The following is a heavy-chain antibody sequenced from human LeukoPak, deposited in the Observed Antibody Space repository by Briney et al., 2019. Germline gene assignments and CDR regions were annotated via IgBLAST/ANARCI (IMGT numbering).Heavy chain of an antibody. CDR2: IKQDGSEK. J-gene: IGHJ4*02. Sequence: GGSVRLSCAASGFTFSSYWMSWVRQAPGKGLEWVANIKQDGSEKYYVDSVKGRFTIPRDNAKSSLYLQMNSLRAEDTAVYYCARDYSSGWYPYFDYWGQGTLVTVSS. CDR1: GFTFSSYW. D-gene: IGHD6-19*01. V-gene: IGHV3-7*01. CDR3: ARDYSSGWYPYFDY.